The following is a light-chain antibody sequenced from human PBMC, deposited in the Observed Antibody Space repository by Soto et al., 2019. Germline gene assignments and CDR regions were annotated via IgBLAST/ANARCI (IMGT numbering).Light chain of an antibody. J-gene: IGKJ2*01. CDR3: QQYASYPYT. V-gene: IGKV1-5*01. CDR1: QSIKTW. Sequence: DIQMTQSPSTLSASVGDRVTISCRASQSIKTWLAWYQQKPGKPPNPLIFVASDLASGVSSRFSGSGSGAEFTLTISSLQADDFATYYCQQYASYPYTFGRGTRLEIK. CDR2: VAS.